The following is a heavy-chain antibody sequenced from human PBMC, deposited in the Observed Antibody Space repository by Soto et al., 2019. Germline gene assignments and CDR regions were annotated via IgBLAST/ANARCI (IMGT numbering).Heavy chain of an antibody. CDR2: IYYSGST. D-gene: IGHD2-15*01. Sequence: PSETLSLTCAVSGGSIINTNWWSWVRQPPGKGLEWIGEIYYSGSTNYNPSFKSRVTISVDKSKTQLSLQLSSVTAADTAVYYCARKKVAQGYFYGFDVWGQGTTVTVSS. J-gene: IGHJ6*02. CDR1: GGSIINTNW. V-gene: IGHV4-4*02. CDR3: ARKKVAQGYFYGFDV.